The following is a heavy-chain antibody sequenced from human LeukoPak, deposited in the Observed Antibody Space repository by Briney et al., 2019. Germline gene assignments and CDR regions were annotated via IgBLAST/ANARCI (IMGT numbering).Heavy chain of an antibody. CDR1: GFTFSDYY. CDR3: ARDGVYGGNYNYFDY. CDR2: ISFSDNTI. D-gene: IGHD4-23*01. V-gene: IGHV3-11*01. J-gene: IGHJ4*02. Sequence: GGSLRLSCVASGFTFSDYYMSWIRQAPGKGLEWVSYISFSDNTIYYADSVKGRFTISRDNAKNSLYLQLNSLRAEDTAVYYCARDGVYGGNYNYFDYWGQGTLVTVSS.